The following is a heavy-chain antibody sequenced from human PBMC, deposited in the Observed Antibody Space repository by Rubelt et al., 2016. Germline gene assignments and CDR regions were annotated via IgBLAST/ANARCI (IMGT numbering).Heavy chain of an antibody. CDR3: ARVRGDFWSGYWTDY. J-gene: IGHJ4*02. Sequence: QLQLQESGPGLVKPSETLSLTCTVSGGSISSSSYYWGWIRQPPGKGLEWIGSIYYSGSTYYNPSLKRRVTISVDTSKNQFSLKLSSVTAADTAVYYCARVRGDFWSGYWTDYWGQGTLVTVSS. CDR2: IYYSGST. CDR1: GGSISSSSYY. D-gene: IGHD3-3*01. V-gene: IGHV4-39*07.